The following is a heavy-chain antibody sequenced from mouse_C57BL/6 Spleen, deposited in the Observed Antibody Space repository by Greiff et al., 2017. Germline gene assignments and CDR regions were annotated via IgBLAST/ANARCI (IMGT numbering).Heavy chain of an antibody. Sequence: QVQLQQSGAELVKPGASVKLSCKASGYTFTSYWMQWVKQRPGQGLEWIGEIDPSDSYTNYNQKFKGKATLTVDTSSSTAYMQLSSLTSEDSAVYYCARVYYGGSPPSFDYWGQGTTLTVSS. CDR2: IDPSDSYT. D-gene: IGHD1-1*01. CDR3: ARVYYGGSPPSFDY. V-gene: IGHV1-50*01. CDR1: GYTFTSYW. J-gene: IGHJ2*01.